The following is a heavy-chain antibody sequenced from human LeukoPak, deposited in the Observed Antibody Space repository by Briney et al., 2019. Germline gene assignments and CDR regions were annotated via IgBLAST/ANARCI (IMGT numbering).Heavy chain of an antibody. J-gene: IGHJ4*02. CDR3: ARGGVSQDYFDY. CDR2: ISSSSSYI. D-gene: IGHD6-13*01. V-gene: IGHV3-21*01. CDR1: GFTFSSYS. Sequence: GGSLRLSCAASGFTFSSYSMNWVRQAPGKGLEWVSSISSSSSYIYYADSVKGRFTISRDNAKNSLYLQMNSLRAEDTAVYYCARGGVSQDYFDYWGQGPLVTVSS.